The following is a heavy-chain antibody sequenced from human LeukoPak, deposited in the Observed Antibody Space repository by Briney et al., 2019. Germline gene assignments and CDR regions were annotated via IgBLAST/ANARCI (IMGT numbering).Heavy chain of an antibody. Sequence: SETLSLTCAVYGGSFSGYYWSWIRQPPGKGLEWIGEINHSGSTNYNPSLKSRVTISVDTSKNQFSLKLSSVTAADTAVYYCARRKWQRGPDVVNPFDYWGQGTLVTVSS. D-gene: IGHD5-12*01. J-gene: IGHJ4*02. CDR3: ARRKWQRGPDVVNPFDY. CDR2: INHSGST. CDR1: GGSFSGYY. V-gene: IGHV4-34*01.